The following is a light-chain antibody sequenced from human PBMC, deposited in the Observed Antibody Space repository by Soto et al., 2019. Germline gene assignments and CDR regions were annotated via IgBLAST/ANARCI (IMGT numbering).Light chain of an antibody. CDR2: LGS. Sequence: DIVMTQYQLSLPVTPGEPSSISCSSSHSLLHINGYNYLDWYLQKPWQSPQLLIYLGSNRASGVPDRFSGSGSGTDFTLKISRVEAEDVGVYYCVQALQSPPWTFGQGTKVDI. CDR1: HSLLHINGYNY. CDR3: VQALQSPPWT. V-gene: IGKV2-28*01. J-gene: IGKJ1*01.